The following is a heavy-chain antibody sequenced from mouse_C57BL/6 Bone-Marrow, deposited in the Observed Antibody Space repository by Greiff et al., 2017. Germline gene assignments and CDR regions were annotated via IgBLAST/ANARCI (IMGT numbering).Heavy chain of an antibody. J-gene: IGHJ2*01. CDR3: ARALRGGY. CDR1: GYTFTSYD. CDR2: IYPRDGST. Sequence: VQLVESGPELVKPGASVKLSCKASGYTFTSYDMNWVKQRPGQGLEWIGWIYPRDGSTKYNEKFKGKATLTVDKSSSPAYMQLHSLTSEDSAVYFSARALRGGYWGQGTTLTVSS. D-gene: IGHD1-1*01. V-gene: IGHV1-85*01.